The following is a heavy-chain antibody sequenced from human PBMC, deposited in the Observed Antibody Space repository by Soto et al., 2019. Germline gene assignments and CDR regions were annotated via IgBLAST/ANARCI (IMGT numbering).Heavy chain of an antibody. D-gene: IGHD1-26*01. CDR3: GLASKWELLGYFYGMDV. CDR1: GGTFNTFA. V-gene: IGHV1-69*01. J-gene: IGHJ6*02. CDR2: VIPLFNTP. Sequence: QVQLVQSGAEVKKPGSSAKVSYKASGGTFNTFAFTWVRQAPGQGFEWMGGVIPLFNTPDYAQKFQGRVTITADESTRTVYLELSGLSSADTAVYFCGLASKWELLGYFYGMDVWGQGTTVIVSS.